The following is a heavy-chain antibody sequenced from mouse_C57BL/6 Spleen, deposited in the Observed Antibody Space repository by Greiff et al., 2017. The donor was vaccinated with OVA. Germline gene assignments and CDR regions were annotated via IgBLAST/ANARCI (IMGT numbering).Heavy chain of an antibody. Sequence: QVQLKQSGAELVRPGASVTLSCKASGYTFTDYEMHWVKQTPVHGLEWIGAIDPETGGTAYNQKFKGKAILTADKSSSTAYMELRSLTSEDSAVYYCTRETTARAMDYWGQGTSVTVSS. D-gene: IGHD1-2*01. V-gene: IGHV1-15*01. J-gene: IGHJ4*01. CDR1: GYTFTDYE. CDR2: IDPETGGT. CDR3: TRETTARAMDY.